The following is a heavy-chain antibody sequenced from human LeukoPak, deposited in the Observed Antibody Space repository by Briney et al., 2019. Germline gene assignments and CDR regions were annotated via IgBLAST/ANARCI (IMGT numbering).Heavy chain of an antibody. J-gene: IGHJ6*02. CDR2: IHYSGNT. CDR1: GGSISSSIYY. V-gene: IGHV4-61*05. CDR3: ARGAKYGSGSTYYYGMDV. D-gene: IGHD3-10*01. Sequence: SETLSLTCTVSGGSISSSIYYWAWIRQPPGKGLEWIGFIHYSGNTNYNPSLKSRVTLSVDTSKNQFSLRLSSVTAADTAVYYCARGAKYGSGSTYYYGMDVWGQGTTVTVSS.